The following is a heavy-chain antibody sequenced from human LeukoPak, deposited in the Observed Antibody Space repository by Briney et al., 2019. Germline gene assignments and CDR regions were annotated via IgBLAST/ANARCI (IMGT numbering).Heavy chain of an antibody. Sequence: GGSLRLSCATSGFTFSNFWMSWVRQAPGKGLEWVSAISGSGGSTYYADSVKGRFTISRDNSKNTLYLQMNSLRAEDTAVYYCAKDTATGDKFDYWGQGTLVTVSS. CDR2: ISGSGGST. D-gene: IGHD7-27*01. V-gene: IGHV3-23*01. J-gene: IGHJ4*02. CDR1: GFTFSNFW. CDR3: AKDTATGDKFDY.